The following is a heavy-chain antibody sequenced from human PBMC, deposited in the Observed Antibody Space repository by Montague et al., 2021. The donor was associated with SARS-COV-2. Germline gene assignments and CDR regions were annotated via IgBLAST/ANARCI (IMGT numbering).Heavy chain of an antibody. J-gene: IGHJ6*02. D-gene: IGHD2-21*01. CDR3: ANQLVGLYGMDV. Sequence: SLRLSCAASGFTFSSYAMHWVRQAPGKGLEWVAVISYDGSNKYYADSVKGRFTISRDNSKSTLYLQMNSLRAEDTAVYYYANQLVGLYGMDVWGQGTTVTVSS. V-gene: IGHV3-30*04. CDR2: ISYDGSNK. CDR1: GFTFSSYA.